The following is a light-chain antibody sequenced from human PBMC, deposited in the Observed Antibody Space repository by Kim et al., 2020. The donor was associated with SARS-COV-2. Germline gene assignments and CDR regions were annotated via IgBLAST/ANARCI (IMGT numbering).Light chain of an antibody. Sequence: SVALGQTARITCGGNNIGSKNVHWYQQKAGQASVLVIYRDTNRPSGIPERFSGSNSGNTATLTISRAQAGDEADYFCQVWDSSTVVFGGGTKLTVL. CDR2: RDT. J-gene: IGLJ2*01. CDR3: QVWDSSTVV. V-gene: IGLV3-9*01. CDR1: NIGSKN.